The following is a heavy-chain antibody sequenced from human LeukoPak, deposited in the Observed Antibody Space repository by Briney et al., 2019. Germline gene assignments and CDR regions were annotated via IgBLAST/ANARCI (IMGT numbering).Heavy chain of an antibody. J-gene: IGHJ1*01. D-gene: IGHD6-13*01. CDR1: GFTFTNAW. CDR2: IKSKTDGGTT. V-gene: IGHV3-15*01. Sequence: GGSLRLSCASSGFTFTNAWMSWVRQAPGKGLEWVVRIKSKTDGGTTDYAAPVKGRFTISRDDSKTTLYLQMNSLKSEDTAVYYCTTVRGSSYQYFQRWGQAPWSPSPQ. CDR3: TTVRGSSYQYFQR.